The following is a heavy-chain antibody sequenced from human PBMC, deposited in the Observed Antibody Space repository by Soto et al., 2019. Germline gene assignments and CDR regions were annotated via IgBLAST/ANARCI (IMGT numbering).Heavy chain of an antibody. CDR2: INHSGST. J-gene: IGHJ5*02. CDR3: GRGGVVVVPAAPLNWFDP. D-gene: IGHD2-2*01. V-gene: IGHV4-34*01. CDR1: GGSFSGYY. Sequence: PSETLSLTCAVYGGSFSGYYWSWIRQPPGKGLEWIGEINHSGSTNYNPSLKSRVTISVDTSKNQFSLKLSSVTAADTAVYYCGRGGVVVVPAAPLNWFDPWGQGTLVTVSS.